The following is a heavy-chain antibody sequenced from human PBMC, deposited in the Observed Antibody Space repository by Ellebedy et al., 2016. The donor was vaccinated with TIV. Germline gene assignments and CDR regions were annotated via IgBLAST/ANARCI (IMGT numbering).Heavy chain of an antibody. J-gene: IGHJ4*02. Sequence: MPGGSLRLSCSVSGGSMLNYYWSWIRQSPGKGLEWIGYIYYTGTTDYNPSLKSRVTLSVATSKNQFSLKLTSVTAADTAVYYCARSAAGYNLLYYFDYWGQGTLVTVSS. CDR2: IYYTGTT. CDR3: ARSAAGYNLLYYFDY. D-gene: IGHD1-14*01. CDR1: GGSMLNYY. V-gene: IGHV4-59*12.